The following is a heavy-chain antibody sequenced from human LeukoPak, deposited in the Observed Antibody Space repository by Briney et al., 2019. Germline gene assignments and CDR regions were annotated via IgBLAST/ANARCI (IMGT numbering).Heavy chain of an antibody. D-gene: IGHD3-10*01. CDR2: IYSGGST. V-gene: IGHV3-53*01. CDR3: ARGGVNMVRGVTLNYYYYMDV. J-gene: IGHJ6*03. Sequence: GGCLRLSCAASGFTVSSNYMSWVRQAPGKGVESVSVIYSGGSTSYADSVTGLFTISIDNPQNTMYLKMNSLRAEDTAVYYCARGGVNMVRGVTLNYYYYMDVWGKGTTVTVSS. CDR1: GFTVSSNY.